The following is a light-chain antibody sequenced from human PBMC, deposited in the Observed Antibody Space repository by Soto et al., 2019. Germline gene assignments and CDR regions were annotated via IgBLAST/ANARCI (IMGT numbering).Light chain of an antibody. V-gene: IGLV1-47*01. CDR1: SSNIGNNF. J-gene: IGLJ2*01. CDR2: RDN. Sequence: QSVLTQPPSASATPGQRVTISCSGSSSNIGNNFAYWYQHLPGTAPKLLISRDNERPSGVPDRFSGSKSGTSASLAISGLRSEDEADYYCAAWDDSLSGPIFGGGTKVTVL. CDR3: AAWDDSLSGPI.